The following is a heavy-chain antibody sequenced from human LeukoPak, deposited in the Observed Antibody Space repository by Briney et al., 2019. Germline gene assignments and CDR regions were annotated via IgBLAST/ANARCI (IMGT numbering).Heavy chain of an antibody. CDR3: ARKGWELGVDY. V-gene: IGHV4-4*02. D-gene: IGHD1-26*01. J-gene: IGHJ4*02. Sequence: PSETLSLTCAVSGGSISSSNWWSWVRQPPGKGPEWIGEIYHSGSTNYNPSLKSRVTISVDTSKNQFSLKLSSVTAADTAVYYCARKGWELGVDYWGQGTLVTVSS. CDR1: GGSISSSNW. CDR2: IYHSGST.